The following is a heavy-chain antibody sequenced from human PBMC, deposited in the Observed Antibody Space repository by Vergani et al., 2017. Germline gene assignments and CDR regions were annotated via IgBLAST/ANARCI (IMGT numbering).Heavy chain of an antibody. Sequence: EVQLLESGGGLVQPGGSLRLSCEASGFSFPGYAMSWVRQAPGKGLEWVSSVSGSSATPYYADSVKGRFIIARDNSKNTLHLQMNSLRADDTAVYYCTKGSRGYTSYFFEYWGQGTLATVSS. CDR1: GFSFPGYA. CDR2: VSGSSATP. D-gene: IGHD5-12*01. J-gene: IGHJ4*02. V-gene: IGHV3-23*01. CDR3: TKGSRGYTSYFFEY.